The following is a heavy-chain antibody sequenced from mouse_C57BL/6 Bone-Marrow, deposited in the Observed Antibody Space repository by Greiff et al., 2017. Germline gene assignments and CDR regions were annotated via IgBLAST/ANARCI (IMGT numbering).Heavy chain of an antibody. CDR1: GYTFTSYW. J-gene: IGHJ3*01. CDR3: ARRLRQPAFGFAY. V-gene: IGHV1-9*01. Sequence: VQLQQPGAELVRPGTSVKLSCKASGYTFTSYWMHWVKQRPGHGLEWIGEILPGSGSTNYNEKFKGKATFTADTSSNTAYMQLSSLTTEDSAIYYCARRLRQPAFGFAYWGQGTLVTVSA. CDR2: ILPGSGST. D-gene: IGHD3-2*01.